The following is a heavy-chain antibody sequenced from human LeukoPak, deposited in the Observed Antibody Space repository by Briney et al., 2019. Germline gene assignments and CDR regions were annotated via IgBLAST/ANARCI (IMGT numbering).Heavy chain of an antibody. D-gene: IGHD2-15*01. Sequence: GGSLRLSCVASGFTFSNFGMHWVRQAPGKGLEWVAVIWYDGSNKYYADSVKGRFAISRDDSKNTLYLQMNSLRVEDTAVYYCARDRSALWFDPWGQGTLVTVSS. CDR3: ARDRSALWFDP. CDR2: IWYDGSNK. CDR1: GFTFSNFG. J-gene: IGHJ5*02. V-gene: IGHV3-33*01.